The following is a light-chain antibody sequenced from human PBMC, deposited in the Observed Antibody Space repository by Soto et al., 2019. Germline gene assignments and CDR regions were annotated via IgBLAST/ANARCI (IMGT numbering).Light chain of an antibody. CDR3: SSYGSKNTVV. CDR1: SSDVGTYNS. Sequence: QSALTQPASVSGSPGQSITISCTGTSSDVGTYNSVSWYQQHPGKVPKLMIYDVTNRPSGVSNRFSGSKSGNTASLTISGLQAEDGADYYCSSYGSKNTVVFGGGTKLTVL. V-gene: IGLV2-14*03. CDR2: DVT. J-gene: IGLJ2*01.